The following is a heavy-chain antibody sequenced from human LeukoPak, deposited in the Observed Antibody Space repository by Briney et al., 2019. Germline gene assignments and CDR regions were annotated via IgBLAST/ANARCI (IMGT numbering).Heavy chain of an antibody. CDR3: ASGVSSSWYIYYFDY. D-gene: IGHD6-13*01. Sequence: GGSLRLSCAASGFTFSDYYMSWIRQAPGKGLEWVSYISSSGSTIYYADSVKGRFTISRDNAKNSLYLQMNSLRAEGTAVYYCASGVSSSWYIYYFDYWGQGTLVTVSS. CDR1: GFTFSDYY. V-gene: IGHV3-11*01. CDR2: ISSSGSTI. J-gene: IGHJ4*02.